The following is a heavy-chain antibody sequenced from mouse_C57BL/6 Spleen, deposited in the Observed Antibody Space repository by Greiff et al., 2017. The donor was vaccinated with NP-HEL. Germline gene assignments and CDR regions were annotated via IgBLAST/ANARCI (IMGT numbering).Heavy chain of an antibody. CDR3: VRGIYYGNYDAMDY. CDR2: IRSKSSNYAT. J-gene: IGHJ4*01. V-gene: IGHV10-3*01. Sequence: EVKLVESGGGLVQPKGSLKLSCAASGFTFNTYAMHWVRQAPGKGLEWVARIRSKSSNYATYYADSVKDRFTISRDDSQSMLYLQMNNLKNEDTARDYCVRGIYYGNYDAMDYWGQGTSVTVSS. D-gene: IGHD2-1*01. CDR1: GFTFNTYA.